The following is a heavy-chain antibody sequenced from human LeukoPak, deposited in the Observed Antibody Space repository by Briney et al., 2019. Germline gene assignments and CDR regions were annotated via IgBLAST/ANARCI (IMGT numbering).Heavy chain of an antibody. D-gene: IGHD2-15*01. CDR2: IYPGDSDT. V-gene: IGHV5-51*01. Sequence: GESLKISCKGSGYSFSSHCIGWVRQMPGKGLEWLGIIYPGDSDTTYSPSFQGQVTMSADKSISTVYLQVNRLKASDTAMYYCARQTRQCSGGSCYSDLWGQGTLVTVSS. CDR3: ARQTRQCSGGSCYSDL. J-gene: IGHJ4*02. CDR1: GYSFSSHC.